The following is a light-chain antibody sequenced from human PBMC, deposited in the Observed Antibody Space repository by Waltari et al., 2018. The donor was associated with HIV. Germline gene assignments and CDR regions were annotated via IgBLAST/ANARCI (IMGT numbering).Light chain of an antibody. CDR1: QSVRNY. Sequence: EIVLTQSPATLSLSPGERPTLSCRASQSVRNYLAWYQHKPGQSPRLLIYETSKRATGTAARFSGSGSGTDFSLTISSLEPEDVGVYYCQQRSNWPPITFGQGTRVEIK. CDR2: ETS. V-gene: IGKV3-11*01. CDR3: QQRSNWPPIT. J-gene: IGKJ5*01.